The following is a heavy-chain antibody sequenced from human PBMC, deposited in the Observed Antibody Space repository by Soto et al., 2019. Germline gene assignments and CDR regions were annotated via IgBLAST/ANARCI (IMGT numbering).Heavy chain of an antibody. CDR1: GFTFSSYG. Sequence: GGSLRLSCAASGFTFSSYGMHWVRQAPGEGLEWVAVISYDGSNKYYADSVKGRFTISRDNSKNTLYLQMNSLRAEDTAVYYCAKELEYSGWYPTRSSIDYWGQGTLVTVSS. D-gene: IGHD6-19*01. CDR2: ISYDGSNK. J-gene: IGHJ4*02. V-gene: IGHV3-30*18. CDR3: AKELEYSGWYPTRSSIDY.